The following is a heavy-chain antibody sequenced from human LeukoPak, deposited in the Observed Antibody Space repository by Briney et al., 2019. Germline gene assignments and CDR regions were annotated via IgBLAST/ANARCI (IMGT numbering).Heavy chain of an antibody. Sequence: ASVKDSCKASGYTFTSSAVQWVRQARGQRLEWIGWIVVGSGNTNYAQKFQERVTITRDMSTSTAYMELSSLRSEDTAVYYCAAATGGSYWAPFDYWGQGTLVTVSS. D-gene: IGHD1-26*01. J-gene: IGHJ4*02. CDR2: IVVGSGNT. CDR1: GYTFTSSA. V-gene: IGHV1-58*01. CDR3: AAATGGSYWAPFDY.